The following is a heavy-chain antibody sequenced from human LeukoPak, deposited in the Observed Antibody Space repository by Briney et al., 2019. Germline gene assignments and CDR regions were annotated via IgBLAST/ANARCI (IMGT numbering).Heavy chain of an antibody. CDR3: TRHAPVPVIGHGMGV. CDR2: IYYTGIT. V-gene: IGHV4-59*08. D-gene: IGHD3-10*01. CDR1: GGPVISYY. Sequence: SETLSLTCSVSGGPVISYYWSWIRQSPGRGLEWIGYIYYTGITNYSPSLESRATISIDTSKNEFSLRLTSVTASDSAVYFCTRHAPVPVIGHGMGVWGQGTTVTVSS. J-gene: IGHJ6*02.